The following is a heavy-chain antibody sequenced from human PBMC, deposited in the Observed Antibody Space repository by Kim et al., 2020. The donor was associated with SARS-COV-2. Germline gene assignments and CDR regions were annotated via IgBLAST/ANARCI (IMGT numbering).Heavy chain of an antibody. CDR2: INPSGGST. CDR3: ALGRYYDSSGYFGAFDI. Sequence: ASVKVSCKASGYTFTSYYMHWVRQAPGQGLEWMGIINPSGGSTSYAQKFQGRVTMTRDTSTSTVYMELSSLRSEDTAVYYCALGRYYDSSGYFGAFDIWGQGTMVTVSS. CDR1: GYTFTSYY. D-gene: IGHD3-22*01. V-gene: IGHV1-46*03. J-gene: IGHJ3*02.